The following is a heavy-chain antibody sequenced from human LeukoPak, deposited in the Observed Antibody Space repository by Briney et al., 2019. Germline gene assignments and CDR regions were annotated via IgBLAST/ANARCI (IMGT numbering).Heavy chain of an antibody. CDR2: VYYSGST. CDR3: SASKQLWLRGLFDY. D-gene: IGHD5-18*01. J-gene: IGHJ4*02. Sequence: SETLSHTCSVSGDSISTYYWSWIRQPPGKALEWIGYVYYSGSTDYNPSLKSRVTISVDTSKKQFSLNLNSVTAADTAVYYCSASKQLWLRGLFDYWGQGTLVTVSS. CDR1: GDSISTYY. V-gene: IGHV4-59*01.